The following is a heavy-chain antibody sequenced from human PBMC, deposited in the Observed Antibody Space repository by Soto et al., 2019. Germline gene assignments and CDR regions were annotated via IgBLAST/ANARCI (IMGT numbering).Heavy chain of an antibody. Sequence: PSETLSLTCTVSGGSISSYYWSWIRQPPGKGLEWIGYIYYSGSTNYNPSLKSRVTISVDTSKNQFSLKLSSVTAADTAVYYCARGGYSGYDHIDYWGQGTLVTVSS. J-gene: IGHJ4*02. CDR3: ARGGYSGYDHIDY. V-gene: IGHV4-59*01. CDR2: IYYSGST. CDR1: GGSISSYY. D-gene: IGHD5-12*01.